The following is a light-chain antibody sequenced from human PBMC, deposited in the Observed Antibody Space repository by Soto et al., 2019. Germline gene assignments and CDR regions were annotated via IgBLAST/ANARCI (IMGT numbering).Light chain of an antibody. CDR2: DNN. Sequence: QSALTQPASVSGSPGQSITISCTRSSTDFENYNLVSWYQHCPDKAPKLIIYDNNKRPSGIPDRFSGFKSGTSATLGITGLQTGDEAIYYCGTWDSSLSAGVVFGGGTKLTVL. J-gene: IGLJ2*01. CDR3: GTWDSSLSAGVV. CDR1: STDFENYNL. V-gene: IGLV1-51*01.